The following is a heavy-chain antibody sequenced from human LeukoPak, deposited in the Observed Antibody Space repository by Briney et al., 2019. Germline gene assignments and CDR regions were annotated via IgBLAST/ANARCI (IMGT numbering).Heavy chain of an antibody. V-gene: IGHV3-53*01. CDR1: GFTVSSNY. J-gene: IGHJ4*02. CDR2: IYSGGST. CDR3: AREGSGYGLTPADY. Sequence: GGSLRLSCAASGFTVSSNYMSWVRQAPGKGLEWVSVIYSGGSTYYADSVKGRFTISRDNAKNSLYLQMNSLRAEDTAVYYCAREGSGYGLTPADYWGQGTLVTVSS. D-gene: IGHD5-12*01.